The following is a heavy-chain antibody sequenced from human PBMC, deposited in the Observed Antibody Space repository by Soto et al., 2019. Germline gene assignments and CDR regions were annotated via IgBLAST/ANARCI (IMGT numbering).Heavy chain of an antibody. D-gene: IGHD6-13*01. J-gene: IGHJ6*02. CDR1: GFTFSSYS. Sequence: EVQLVESGGGLVKPGGSLRLSCAASGFTFSSYSMNWVRQAPGKGLEWVSSISSSSSYIYYADSVKGRFTISRDNAKNSLYLQMNSLRAEDTAVYYCARDGWGSWYTGDYYYYYGMDVWGQGTTVTVSS. V-gene: IGHV3-21*01. CDR2: ISSSSSYI. CDR3: ARDGWGSWYTGDYYYYYGMDV.